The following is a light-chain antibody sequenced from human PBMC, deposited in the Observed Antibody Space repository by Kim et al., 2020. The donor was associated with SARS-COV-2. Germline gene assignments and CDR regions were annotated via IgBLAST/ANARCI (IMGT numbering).Light chain of an antibody. CDR1: QNIHIW. CDR3: QQYDVHPET. J-gene: IGKJ1*01. CDR2: KAS. Sequence: GDRVTISCRASQNIHIWLAWFQQXPGKAPRVLMYKASTLESGVPSRFSGSGSGTEFTLTINSLQPDDSATYYCQQYDVHPETFGQGTKL. V-gene: IGKV1-5*03.